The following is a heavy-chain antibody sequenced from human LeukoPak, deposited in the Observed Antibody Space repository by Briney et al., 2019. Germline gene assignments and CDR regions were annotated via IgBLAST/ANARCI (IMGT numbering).Heavy chain of an antibody. D-gene: IGHD6-13*01. V-gene: IGHV1-18*01. J-gene: IGHJ4*02. CDR2: INAYNGTT. CDR1: GYTFTSYG. Sequence: ASVKVSCKASGYTFTSYGISWVRQAAGQGLEWMGWINAYNGTTNYAQKLQGSVTMTTDTSTSTAYMELRSLRSDDTAVYYCAREGEYGYSSSWYRAPFDDWGQGTLVTVSS. CDR3: AREGEYGYSSSWYRAPFDD.